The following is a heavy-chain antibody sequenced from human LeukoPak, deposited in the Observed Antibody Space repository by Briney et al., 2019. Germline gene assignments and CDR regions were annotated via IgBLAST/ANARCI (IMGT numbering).Heavy chain of an antibody. Sequence: PSETLSLTCNVSGGSISSYFWTWIRQPAGKGLEWIGRIHASGTTNYNSSHKSRVSMSVDTSKNQFSLKLTSVTAADTAVYFCARDGADVYGRAFDYWGQGTLVSVSS. V-gene: IGHV4-4*07. D-gene: IGHD3-10*01. CDR2: IHASGTT. J-gene: IGHJ4*02. CDR3: ARDGADVYGRAFDY. CDR1: GGSISSYF.